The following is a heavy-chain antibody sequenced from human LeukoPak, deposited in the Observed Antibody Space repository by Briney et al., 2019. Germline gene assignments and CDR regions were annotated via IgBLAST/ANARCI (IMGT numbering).Heavy chain of an antibody. Sequence: PGGSLRLSCAASGFTFSSYWMHWVRQAPGKGLVWVSRISTDGSRTSYADSVKGRFTISRDNAKNTLYLQINSLRAEDTAVYYCAKGGKSGPTHVDYWGQGTLVTVSS. CDR1: GFTFSSYW. V-gene: IGHV3-74*01. CDR2: ISTDGSRT. J-gene: IGHJ4*02. CDR3: AKGGKSGPTHVDY. D-gene: IGHD5-12*01.